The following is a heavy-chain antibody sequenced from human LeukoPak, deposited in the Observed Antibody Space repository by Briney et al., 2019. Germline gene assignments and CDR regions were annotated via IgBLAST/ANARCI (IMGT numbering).Heavy chain of an antibody. CDR3: GGVSRASGYYYVEF. V-gene: IGHV3-48*04. D-gene: IGHD3-3*01. CDR2: ISFGSSTI. Sequence: GGSLRLSCAASGFTFSTYSVDWVRQAPGKGLEWVSYISFGSSTIYYADSVKGRFTISRDNAQNSLHLQMNSLRAEDTAVYYCGGVSRASGYYYVEFWGQGTLVTVSS. CDR1: GFTFSTYS. J-gene: IGHJ4*02.